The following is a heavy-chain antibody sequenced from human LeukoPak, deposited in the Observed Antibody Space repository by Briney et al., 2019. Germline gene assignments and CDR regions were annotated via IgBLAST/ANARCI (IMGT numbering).Heavy chain of an antibody. J-gene: IGHJ4*02. V-gene: IGHV1-2*02. Sequence: ASVKVSCKASGYTFTGYYMHWVRQAPGQGLEWMGWINPNSGGTNYAQKFRGRVTMTRDTSISTAYMELSRLTSDDTAVYYCARDLYSSSGDYWGQGTLVTVSS. CDR1: GYTFTGYY. CDR2: INPNSGGT. D-gene: IGHD6-13*01. CDR3: ARDLYSSSGDY.